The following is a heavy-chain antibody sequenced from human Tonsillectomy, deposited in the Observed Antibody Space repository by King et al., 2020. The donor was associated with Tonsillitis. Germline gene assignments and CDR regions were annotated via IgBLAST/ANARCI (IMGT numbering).Heavy chain of an antibody. CDR3: AKEGPALNGNWGYFDY. V-gene: IGHV3-23*04. Sequence: VQLVESGGGLVQPGGSLRLSCAASGLTFSSYAMTWVRQAPGKGLEWVSAISGSGGSTYYADSVKGRFTISRDNSKNTLYLQMNSLRAEDTAVYYCAKEGPALNGNWGYFDYWGQGTLLTVSS. D-gene: IGHD7-27*01. J-gene: IGHJ4*02. CDR1: GLTFSSYA. CDR2: ISGSGGST.